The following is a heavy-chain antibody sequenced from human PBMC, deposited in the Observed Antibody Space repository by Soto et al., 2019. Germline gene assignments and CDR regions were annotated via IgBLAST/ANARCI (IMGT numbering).Heavy chain of an antibody. V-gene: IGHV1-69*13. CDR2: IIPIFGTA. Sequence: SVKVSCKASGGTFSSYAIIWVRQAPGQGLEWMGGIIPIFGTANYAQKFQGRVTITADESTSTAYMELSSLRSEDTAVYYCARVLDTAMADPYYYYYYGMDVWGQGTTVTVSS. D-gene: IGHD5-18*01. J-gene: IGHJ6*02. CDR1: GGTFSSYA. CDR3: ARVLDTAMADPYYYYYYGMDV.